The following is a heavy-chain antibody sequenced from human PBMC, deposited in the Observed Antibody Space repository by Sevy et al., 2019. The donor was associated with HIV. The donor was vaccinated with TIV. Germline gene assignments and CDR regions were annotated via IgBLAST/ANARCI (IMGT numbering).Heavy chain of an antibody. Sequence: SETLSLTCAVSGYSINSGYYWGWTRQPPGKGLEWIGSLYHDGSTSFKPSLKSRVTISVDTSKNQFSLKLTSVTAADTAVYYCARGGYYDTSGYYSHYFDYWGQGTLVTVSS. D-gene: IGHD3-22*01. V-gene: IGHV4-38-2*01. CDR1: GYSINSGYY. CDR2: LYHDGST. J-gene: IGHJ4*02. CDR3: ARGGYYDTSGYYSHYFDY.